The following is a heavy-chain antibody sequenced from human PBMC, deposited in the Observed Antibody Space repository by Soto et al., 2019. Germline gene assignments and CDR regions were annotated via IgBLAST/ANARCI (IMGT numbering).Heavy chain of an antibody. V-gene: IGHV4-4*02. CDR2: IHHSGST. CDR1: GASISSTSSGDW. CDR3: AKMVGATLVDY. J-gene: IGHJ4*02. D-gene: IGHD1-26*01. Sequence: QVQLQESGPGLVKPSGTLSLTCTVSGASISSTSSGDWWSWVRQPPGKGLEWIGEIHHSGSTNYNPSLKSRVTMSVDKSKNQLSLRLRAVTAADTAVYYCAKMVGATLVDYWGQGTLVTVSS.